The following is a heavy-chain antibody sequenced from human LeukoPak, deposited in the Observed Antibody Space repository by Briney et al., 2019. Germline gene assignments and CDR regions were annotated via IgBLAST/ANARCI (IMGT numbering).Heavy chain of an antibody. D-gene: IGHD2-21*01. CDR2: IYYSSST. CDR3: AREIKPCGGDCYSGPFDI. CDR1: GGSISCADYY. Sequence: SQTLSLTCMVSGGSISCADYYWSWIRQLPGTGLPCLGHIYYSSSTYYNSSLKSRIPISVDTSKHQLYLKLSSVTAADTAIYYCAREIKPCGGDCYSGPFDIWGQGTMVTVSS. J-gene: IGHJ3*02. V-gene: IGHV4-30-4*08.